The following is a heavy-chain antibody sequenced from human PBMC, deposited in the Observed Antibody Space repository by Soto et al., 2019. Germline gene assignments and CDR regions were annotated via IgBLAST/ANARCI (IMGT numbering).Heavy chain of an antibody. Sequence: SETLSLTCTVSGGSISSYYWSWIRQPPGKGLEWIGYIYYSGSTNYNPSLKSRVTISVDTSKNQFSLKLSSVTAADTAVYYCAASGGGDGYTLIDYWGQGTLVTVSS. CDR1: GGSISSYY. J-gene: IGHJ4*02. CDR2: IYYSGST. CDR3: AASGGGDGYTLIDY. V-gene: IGHV4-59*08. D-gene: IGHD3-16*01.